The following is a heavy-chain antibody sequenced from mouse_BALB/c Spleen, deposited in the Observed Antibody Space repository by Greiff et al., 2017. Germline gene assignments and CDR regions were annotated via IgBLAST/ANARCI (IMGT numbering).Heavy chain of an antibody. CDR1: GYTFTSYV. D-gene: IGHD2-4*01. CDR3: ALSTMITTGEDYYAMDY. V-gene: IGHV1-14*01. CDR2: INPYNDGT. J-gene: IGHJ4*01. Sequence: EVQLQQSGPELVKPGASVKMSCKASGYTFTSYVMHWVKQKPGQGLEWIGYINPYNDGTKYNEKFKGKATLTSDKSSSTAYMELSSLTSEDSAVYYCALSTMITTGEDYYAMDYWGQGTSVTVSS.